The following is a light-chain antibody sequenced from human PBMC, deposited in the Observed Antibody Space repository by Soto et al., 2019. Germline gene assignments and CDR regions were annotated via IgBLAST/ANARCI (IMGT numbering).Light chain of an antibody. CDR3: QQYGNSPRLT. V-gene: IGKV3-20*01. Sequence: EVVLTQSPGTLSLSPGERATLSCRASQSDSSSHLAWYQQKHSQAPRLLIYAASTRATGIPDRFSGSGSGTDFTLTISRLEPEDFAVYYCQQYGNSPRLTFGGGTKVDIK. J-gene: IGKJ4*01. CDR1: QSDSSSH. CDR2: AAS.